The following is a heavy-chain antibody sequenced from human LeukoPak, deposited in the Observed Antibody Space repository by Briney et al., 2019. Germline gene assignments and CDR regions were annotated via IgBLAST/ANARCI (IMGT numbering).Heavy chain of an antibody. V-gene: IGHV4-39*07. CDR2: IYHSGST. CDR1: GGSISSSSYY. J-gene: IGHJ3*02. CDR3: ARVMGGWLLSDAFDI. Sequence: SETLSLTCTVSGGSISSSSYYWGWIRQPPGKGLEWIGSIYHSGSTYYNPSLKSRVTISVDTSKNQFSLKLSSVTAADTAVYYCARVMGGWLLSDAFDIWGQGTMVTVSS. D-gene: IGHD3-3*01.